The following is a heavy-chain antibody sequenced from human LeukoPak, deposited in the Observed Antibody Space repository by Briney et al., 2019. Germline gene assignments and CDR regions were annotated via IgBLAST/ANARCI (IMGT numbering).Heavy chain of an antibody. Sequence: SVKVSCXASGFTFTSSAMQWVRQARGQRLEWIGWIVVGSGNTNYAQKFQERVTVTRDMSTSTAYMELSSLRSEDTAVYYCAAGAYSYGYNWFDPWGQGTLVTVSS. V-gene: IGHV1-58*02. CDR1: GFTFTSSA. CDR3: AAGAYSYGYNWFDP. CDR2: IVVGSGNT. J-gene: IGHJ5*02. D-gene: IGHD5-18*01.